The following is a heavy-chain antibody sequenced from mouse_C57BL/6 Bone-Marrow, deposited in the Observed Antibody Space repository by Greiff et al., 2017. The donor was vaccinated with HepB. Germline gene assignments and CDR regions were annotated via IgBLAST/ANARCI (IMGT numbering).Heavy chain of an antibody. CDR1: GYTFTGYW. V-gene: IGHV1-9*01. Sequence: QVQLQQSGAELMKPGASVKLSCKATGYTFTGYWIEWVKQRPGHGLEWIGEILPGSGSTNYNEKFKGKATFTAVTSSNTAYMQLSSLTTEDSAIYYCARRGSSYKDYAMDYWGQGTSVTVSS. J-gene: IGHJ4*01. D-gene: IGHD1-1*01. CDR3: ARRGSSYKDYAMDY. CDR2: ILPGSGST.